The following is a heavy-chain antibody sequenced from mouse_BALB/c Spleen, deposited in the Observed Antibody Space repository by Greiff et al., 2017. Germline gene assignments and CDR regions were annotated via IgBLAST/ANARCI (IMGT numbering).Heavy chain of an antibody. V-gene: IGHV5-6-4*01. CDR3: TRDPVLQYYFDY. CDR2: ISSGGSYT. Sequence: EVKLMESGGGLVKPGGSLKLSCAASGFTFSSYTMSWVRQTPEKRLEWVATISSGGSYTYYPDSVKGRFTISRDNAKNTLYLQMSSLKSEDTAMYYCTRDPVLQYYFDYWGQGTTLTVSS. CDR1: GFTFSSYT. D-gene: IGHD2-12*01. J-gene: IGHJ2*01.